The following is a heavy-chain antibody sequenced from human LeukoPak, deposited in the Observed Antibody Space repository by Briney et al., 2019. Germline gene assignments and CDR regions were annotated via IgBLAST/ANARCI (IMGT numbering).Heavy chain of an antibody. J-gene: IGHJ4*02. CDR3: ARLACCGGDCYRHFDY. Sequence: SETLSLTCAVTGGSISSGNYSWSWIRQPPGKGLEWIGYIYQSGTTYYNPSLKSRVTISLDRSKNEFSLKLNSVTAADTAVYYCARLACCGGDCYRHFDYWGQGTLVTVSS. V-gene: IGHV4-30-2*01. CDR2: IYQSGTT. D-gene: IGHD2-21*02. CDR1: GGSISSGNYS.